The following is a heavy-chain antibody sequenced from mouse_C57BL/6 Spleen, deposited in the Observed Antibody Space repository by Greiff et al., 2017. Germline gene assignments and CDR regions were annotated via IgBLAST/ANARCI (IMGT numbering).Heavy chain of an antibody. CDR2: ISDGGSYT. V-gene: IGHV5-4*03. CDR1: GFTFSSYA. J-gene: IGHJ3*01. D-gene: IGHD3-1*01. Sequence: EVKLQESGGGLVKPGGSLKLSCAASGFTFSSYAMSWVRQTPEKRLEWVATISDGGSYTYYPDNVKGRFTISRDNAKNNLYLQMSHLKSEDTAMYYCARGSRAGAWFAYWGQGTLVTVSA. CDR3: ARGSRAGAWFAY.